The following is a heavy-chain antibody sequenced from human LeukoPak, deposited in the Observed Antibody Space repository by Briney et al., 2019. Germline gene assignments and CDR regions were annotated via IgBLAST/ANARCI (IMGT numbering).Heavy chain of an antibody. CDR3: ARGTWKHSSGWYADY. CDR2: ISAYNGNT. V-gene: IGHV1-18*04. J-gene: IGHJ4*02. D-gene: IGHD6-19*01. CDR1: RYTFTSYG. Sequence: ASVKVSCKASRYTFTSYGISWVRQAPGQGLEWMGWISAYNGNTNYAQKLHGRVTMTTDTSTSTAYMELRSLSSDDTAVYYCARGTWKHSSGWYADYWGQGTLVTVSS.